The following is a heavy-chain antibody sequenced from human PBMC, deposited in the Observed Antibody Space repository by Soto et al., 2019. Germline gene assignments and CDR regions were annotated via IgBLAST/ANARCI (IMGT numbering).Heavy chain of an antibody. D-gene: IGHD3-22*01. J-gene: IGHJ4*02. CDR1: GGSFSGYY. CDR2: INHSGST. Sequence: SETLSLTCAVYGGSFSGYYWRWIRQPPGKGLEWIGEINHSGSTNYNPSLKSRVTISVDTSKNQFSRKLSSVTAADTAVYYCARKLEYYYDSSGYDGRQIFDYWGQGTLVTVSS. V-gene: IGHV4-34*01. CDR3: ARKLEYYYDSSGYDGRQIFDY.